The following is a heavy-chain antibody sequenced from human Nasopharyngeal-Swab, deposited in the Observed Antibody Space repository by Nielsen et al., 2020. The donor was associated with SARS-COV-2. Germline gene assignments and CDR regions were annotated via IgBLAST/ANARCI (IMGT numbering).Heavy chain of an antibody. CDR3: AKLGYFDL. Sequence: GGSLRLSCAASGFTFSSYWMSWVRQAPGKGLEWVAKIKQDGSEKYYVDSVKGRFTISRDNAKNSLYLQLNSLRAEDTAMYYCAKLGYFDLWGRGTLVTVSS. CDR2: IKQDGSEK. V-gene: IGHV3-7*03. J-gene: IGHJ2*01. CDR1: GFTFSSYW.